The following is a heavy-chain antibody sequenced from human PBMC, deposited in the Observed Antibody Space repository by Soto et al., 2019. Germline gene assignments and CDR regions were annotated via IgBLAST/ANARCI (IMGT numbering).Heavy chain of an antibody. Sequence: GGSLRLSCAASGFSFSSYWMHWVRQAPGKGLVWISYITTDGSTTSYADSVKGRFTISRDNAKNMVYLQMNSLRGEDTARYYCARVASGSAGQYLYWGLGTLVTVSS. CDR3: ARVASGSAGQYLY. CDR1: GFSFSSYW. D-gene: IGHD6-25*01. J-gene: IGHJ4*02. CDR2: ITTDGSTT. V-gene: IGHV3-74*01.